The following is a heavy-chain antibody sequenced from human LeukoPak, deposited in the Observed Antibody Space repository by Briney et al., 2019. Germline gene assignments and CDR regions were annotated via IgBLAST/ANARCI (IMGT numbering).Heavy chain of an antibody. CDR2: ISTKDGKT. D-gene: IGHD3-22*01. V-gene: IGHV1-18*01. J-gene: IGHJ4*02. CDR3: ARNYYYDSASHYTDS. Sequence: ASVKVSCKASGYTFSSYEISWARQATGQGLEWMGWISTKDGKTRHAQKFQGRLSMTADTSTRVVYLELRSLTSDDTAFYFCARNYYYDSASHYTDSWGQGTLVTVSS. CDR1: GYTFSSYE.